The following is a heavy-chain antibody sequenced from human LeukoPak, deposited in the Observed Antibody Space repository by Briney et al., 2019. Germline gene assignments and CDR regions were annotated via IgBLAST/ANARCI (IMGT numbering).Heavy chain of an antibody. CDR1: GFTVSSIH. V-gene: IGHV3-53*01. CDR3: ARGSGYYLGNY. Sequence: PGGSLRLSCAASGFTVSSIHMSWVRQAPGKGLEWVSVIYGGGSTYYADSAKGRFTISRDNSKNTLYLQMSSLRAEDTAVYYCARGSGYYLGNYWGQGTLVTVSS. J-gene: IGHJ4*02. D-gene: IGHD3-22*01. CDR2: IYGGGST.